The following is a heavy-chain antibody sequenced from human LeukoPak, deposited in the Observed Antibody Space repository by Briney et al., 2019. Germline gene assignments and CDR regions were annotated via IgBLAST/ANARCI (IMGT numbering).Heavy chain of an antibody. J-gene: IGHJ4*02. CDR2: ISYDGSNK. CDR3: AKGTYDSSGYTKGHDY. CDR1: GFTFSNYW. V-gene: IGHV3-30*18. D-gene: IGHD3-22*01. Sequence: GGSRRLSCAASGFTFSNYWMSWVRQAPGKGLEWVAVISYDGSNKYYADSVKGRFTISRDNSKNTLYLLMNSLRAEDTAVYYCAKGTYDSSGYTKGHDYWGQGNLVTVSS.